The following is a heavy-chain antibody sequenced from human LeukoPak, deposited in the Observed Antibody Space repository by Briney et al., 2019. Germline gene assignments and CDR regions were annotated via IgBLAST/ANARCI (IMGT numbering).Heavy chain of an antibody. D-gene: IGHD3-10*01. CDR1: GGSISSNDYY. CDR3: ARFMVRGLIVDY. Sequence: SETLSLTCTVSGGSISSNDYYWGWIRQPPGRGLEWIGNIYYSGSTFYNPSLKSRVTISVDTSKNQFSLKLGSVTAADTAVYYCARFMVRGLIVDYWGQGTLITVSS. J-gene: IGHJ4*02. V-gene: IGHV4-39*01. CDR2: IYYSGST.